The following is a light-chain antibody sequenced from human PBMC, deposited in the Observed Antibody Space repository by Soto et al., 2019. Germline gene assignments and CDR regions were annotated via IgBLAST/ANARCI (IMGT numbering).Light chain of an antibody. CDR3: QQYGSSPYT. CDR2: GAS. CDR1: QPVSSNY. V-gene: IGKV3-20*01. Sequence: EIVLTQSPGTLSLSPGEGATLSCRASQPVSSNYLAWYQQKPGQAPRLLIYGASSRATGIPDRFSGSGSGTDFTLTISRLEPEDFAVYYCQQYGSSPYTFGQGTKLEI. J-gene: IGKJ2*01.